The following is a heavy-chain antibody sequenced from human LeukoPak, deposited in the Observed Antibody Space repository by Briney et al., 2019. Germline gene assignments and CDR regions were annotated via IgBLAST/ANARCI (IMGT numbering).Heavy chain of an antibody. V-gene: IGHV1-69*04. Sequence: KISCKGSGYSFTSYWIGWVRQAPGQGLEWMGRIIPILGIANYAQKFQGRVTITADKSTSTAYMELSSLRSEDTAVYYCARVMYSSSLDDYWGQGTLVTVSS. CDR2: IIPILGIA. J-gene: IGHJ4*02. D-gene: IGHD6-13*01. CDR3: ARVMYSSSLDDY. CDR1: GYSFTSYW.